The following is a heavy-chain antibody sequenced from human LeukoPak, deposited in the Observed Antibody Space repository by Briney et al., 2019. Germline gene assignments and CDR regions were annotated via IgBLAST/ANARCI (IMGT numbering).Heavy chain of an antibody. CDR3: ARDPKYDSFDY. V-gene: IGHV4-59*12. CDR2: IYHSGST. CDR1: GGSISTYY. D-gene: IGHD3-16*01. Sequence: PPETLSLTCTVSGGSISTYYWSWIRQPPGKGLEWIGYIYHSGSTNYNPSLKSRVTISVDTSKNQFSLKLSSVTAADTAVYYCARDPKYDSFDYWGQGTLVTVSS. J-gene: IGHJ4*02.